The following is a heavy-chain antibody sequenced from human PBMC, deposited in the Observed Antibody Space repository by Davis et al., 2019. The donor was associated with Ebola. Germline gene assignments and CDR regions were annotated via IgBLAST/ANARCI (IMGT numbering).Heavy chain of an antibody. CDR1: GVSISSGSYY. Sequence: SETLSLTCTVSGVSISSGSYYWGWIRQAPGKGLEWIGSISYSGNTYYNPSLKSRVTLSVDKSKNQFSLKVSSVTDADTAVYFCASHPALYYWGQGTLVTVSS. CDR2: ISYSGNT. J-gene: IGHJ4*02. V-gene: IGHV4-39*01. D-gene: IGHD2-15*01. CDR3: ASHPALYY.